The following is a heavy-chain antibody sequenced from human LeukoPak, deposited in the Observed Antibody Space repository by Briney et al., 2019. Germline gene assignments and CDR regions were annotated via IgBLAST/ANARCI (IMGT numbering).Heavy chain of an antibody. Sequence: PGGSLRLSCAASGFTFSSYSMNWVRQAPGKGLEWVSYISSSSTIYYADSVKGRFTIFRDNSQNTLYLQMNSLRAEDTAVYFCAKDPLIVGTGGGWFDYWGQGTLVTVSS. V-gene: IGHV3-48*01. CDR3: AKDPLIVGTGGGWFDY. CDR1: GFTFSSYS. J-gene: IGHJ4*02. CDR2: ISSSSTI. D-gene: IGHD1-26*01.